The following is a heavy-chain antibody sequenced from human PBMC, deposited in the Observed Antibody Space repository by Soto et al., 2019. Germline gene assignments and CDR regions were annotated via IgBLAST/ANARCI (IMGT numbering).Heavy chain of an antibody. CDR1: GGSISSGGYY. Sequence: QVQLQESGPGLVKPSQTLSLTCTVSGGSISSGGYYWSWIRQHPGKGLEWIGYIYYSGSTYYNPSLKSRVTISVDTSKNQCSLKLSSVTAADTAVYYCARVAPDLVAANWFDPWGQETLVTVSS. V-gene: IGHV4-31*03. CDR3: ARVAPDLVAANWFDP. D-gene: IGHD2-15*01. J-gene: IGHJ5*02. CDR2: IYYSGST.